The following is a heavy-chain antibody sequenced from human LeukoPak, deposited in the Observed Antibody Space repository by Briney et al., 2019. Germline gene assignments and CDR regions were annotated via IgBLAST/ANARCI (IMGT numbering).Heavy chain of an antibody. CDR1: GFTFHFYS. Sequence: GGSLRLSCAASGFTFHFYSMTWVRQAPGKGLEWVSYISSRSSTIYYTDSVKGGFTVSRDNAKNSLNLQMNSLRDEDSAVYYCARGEDYWGQGTLVTVSS. J-gene: IGHJ4*02. CDR2: ISSRSSTI. V-gene: IGHV3-48*02. CDR3: ARGEDY.